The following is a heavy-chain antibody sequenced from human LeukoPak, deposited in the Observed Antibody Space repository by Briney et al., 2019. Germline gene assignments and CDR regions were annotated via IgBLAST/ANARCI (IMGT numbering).Heavy chain of an antibody. CDR1: GYTFTSYD. CDR3: AREGTGAADFYYYYYYMDV. CDR2: INPNSGNT. Sequence: ASVKVSCKASGYTFTSYDINWVRQATGQGLEWMGWINPNSGNTGYAQKFQGRVTITRNTSISTAYMELSSLRSEDTAVYYCAREGTGAADFYYYYYYMDVWGKGTTVTVSS. V-gene: IGHV1-8*03. J-gene: IGHJ6*03. D-gene: IGHD6-13*01.